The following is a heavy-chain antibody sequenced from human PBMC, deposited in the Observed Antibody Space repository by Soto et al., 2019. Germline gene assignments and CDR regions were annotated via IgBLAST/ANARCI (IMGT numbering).Heavy chain of an antibody. CDR3: AREGLTGRWVPPYYYYGMDV. CDR2: IYYSGST. J-gene: IGHJ6*02. Sequence: PSETLSLTCTVSGGSVSSGSYYWSWIRQPPGKGLEWIGYIYYSGSTNYNPSLKSRVTISVDTSKNQFSLKLSSVTAADTAVYYCAREGLTGRWVPPYYYYGMDVWGQGTTVTVSS. D-gene: IGHD3-10*01. CDR1: GGSVSSGSYY. V-gene: IGHV4-61*01.